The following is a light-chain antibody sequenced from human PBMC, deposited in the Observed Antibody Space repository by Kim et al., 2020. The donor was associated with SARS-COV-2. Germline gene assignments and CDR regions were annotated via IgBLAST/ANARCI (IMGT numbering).Light chain of an antibody. Sequence: TASVGDRVTITCRASQTVTRWLAWDQQKPGNAPKRLIYEASILQSGVPSRFSGSGSGTEFTLTISGLRPDDFATYYCQQYQSYSTFGQGTKVDIK. V-gene: IGKV1-5*03. J-gene: IGKJ1*01. CDR1: QTVTRW. CDR2: EAS. CDR3: QQYQSYST.